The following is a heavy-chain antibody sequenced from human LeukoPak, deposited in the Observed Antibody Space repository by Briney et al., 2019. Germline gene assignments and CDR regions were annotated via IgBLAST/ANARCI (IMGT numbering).Heavy chain of an antibody. J-gene: IGHJ6*03. CDR1: GFTFSSYW. CDR2: INSDGSST. Sequence: GGPLRLSCAASGFTFSSYWMHWVRQAPGKGLVWVSRINSDGSSTSYADSVKGRFTISRDNAKNTLYLQMNSLRAEDTAVYYCARGGYSYGSYYYMDAWGKGTTVTVSS. D-gene: IGHD5-18*01. CDR3: ARGGYSYGSYYYMDA. V-gene: IGHV3-74*01.